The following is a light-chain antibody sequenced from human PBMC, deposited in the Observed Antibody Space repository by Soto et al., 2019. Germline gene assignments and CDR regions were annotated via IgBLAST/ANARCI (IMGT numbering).Light chain of an antibody. V-gene: IGLV2-14*01. Sequence: QSALTQPASVSGSPGQSITISCTGTSSDVGGYNYVSWYQQHPGKAPKLMIYDVSNRHSGVSNRVSGSKSGNTASLTISGLQAEDEADYYCSSYTSSSTLEVFGTGTKVTVL. CDR2: DVS. CDR3: SSYTSSSTLEV. CDR1: SSDVGGYNY. J-gene: IGLJ1*01.